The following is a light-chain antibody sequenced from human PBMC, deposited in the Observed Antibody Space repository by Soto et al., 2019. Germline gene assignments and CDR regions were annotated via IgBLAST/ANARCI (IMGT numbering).Light chain of an antibody. CDR3: QKSYSTPWT. J-gene: IGKJ1*01. CDR2: AES. CDR1: QSISSY. V-gene: IGKV1-39*01. Sequence: DIQLTQSPSFLSASVGDRVTITCRASQSISSYLNWYQQKPGKAPKIMIYAESSLQSGIPSRFSGSGSETDFNLTISSLQPEDFATYYCQKSYSTPWTFGQGTKVDIK.